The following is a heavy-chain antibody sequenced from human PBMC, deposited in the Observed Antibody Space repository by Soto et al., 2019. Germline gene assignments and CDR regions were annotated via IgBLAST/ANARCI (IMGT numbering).Heavy chain of an antibody. CDR1: GFPFSNYG. Sequence: QVQLVESGGGVVQPGRSLRLSCEASGFPFSNYGMHWVRQAPGKGLEWVAVISYDGSIKHYADSVRGRFTVSRDNSKNTLYLEINSLRAEDTALYYCARPGRGWLYYSDSWGQGTLVTVSS. J-gene: IGHJ4*02. CDR2: ISYDGSIK. D-gene: IGHD6-19*01. V-gene: IGHV3-30*03. CDR3: ARPGRGWLYYSDS.